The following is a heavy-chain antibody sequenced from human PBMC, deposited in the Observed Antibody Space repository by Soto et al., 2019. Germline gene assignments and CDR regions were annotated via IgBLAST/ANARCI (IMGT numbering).Heavy chain of an antibody. Sequence: PSETLSLTCTVSGGAISSGGYYWGWMRRHPGKGLGWIGYIYYSGSTYYNPSLKSRVTMSVDTSKNQFSLKLSSVTAADTAVYYCARAGQYYDILTGYYYKGAFDIWGQGTMVTVSS. CDR3: ARAGQYYDILTGYYYKGAFDI. CDR2: IYYSGST. V-gene: IGHV4-31*03. J-gene: IGHJ3*02. CDR1: GGAISSGGYY. D-gene: IGHD3-9*01.